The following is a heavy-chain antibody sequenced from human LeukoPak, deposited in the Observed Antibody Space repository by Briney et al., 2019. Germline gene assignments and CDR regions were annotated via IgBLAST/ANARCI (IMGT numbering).Heavy chain of an antibody. J-gene: IGHJ4*02. D-gene: IGHD1-26*01. CDR1: GFTFSSYG. CDR3: VRGYSGTYRADY. V-gene: IGHV3-30*02. Sequence: GGSLRLSCAASGFTFSSYGMHWVRQAPGKGLEWVAFIRYDGSNKYYADSVKGRFTISRDNSKNTLYLQMNSLRAEDSAVYYCVRGYSGTYRADYWGQGTLVTVSS. CDR2: IRYDGSNK.